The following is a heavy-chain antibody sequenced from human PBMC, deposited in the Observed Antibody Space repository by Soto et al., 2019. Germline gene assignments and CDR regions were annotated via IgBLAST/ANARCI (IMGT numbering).Heavy chain of an antibody. V-gene: IGHV3-23*01. CDR2: ISGSGGST. CDR3: AKGTVRGGYYYYYGMDV. CDR1: GFTFSSYA. D-gene: IGHD4-4*01. Sequence: GGSLRLSCAASGFTFSSYAMSWVRQAPGKGLEWVSAISGSGGSTYYADSVKGRFTISRDNSKNTLYLQMNSLRAEDTAVYYCAKGTVRGGYYYYYGMDVWGQGTTVTVSS. J-gene: IGHJ6*02.